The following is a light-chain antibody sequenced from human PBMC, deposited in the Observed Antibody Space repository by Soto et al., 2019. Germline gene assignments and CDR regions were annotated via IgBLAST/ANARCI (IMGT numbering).Light chain of an antibody. CDR2: DVS. J-gene: IGLJ2*01. CDR1: NSDIGGYNY. Sequence: QSVLTQPASVSGSPGQSITISCTGINSDIGGYNYVSWYQQHPGKAPKLMIYDVSNRPSGVSYRFSGSKSGNTASLTISGLQAEDEADYYCSSYTSRSTLGVFGGGTKVTVL. V-gene: IGLV2-14*03. CDR3: SSYTSRSTLGV.